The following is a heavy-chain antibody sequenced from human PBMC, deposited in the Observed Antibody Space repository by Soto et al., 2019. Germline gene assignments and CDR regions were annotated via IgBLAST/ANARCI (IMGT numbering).Heavy chain of an antibody. Sequence: GGSLRLSCAASGFTFSCYSMNWVRQAPGKGLEWVSYISSSSSTIYYADSVKGRFTISRDNAKNSLYLQMNSLRAEDTAVYYCARDGYKESEQLVYNWFDPWGQGTLVTVSS. V-gene: IGHV3-48*01. CDR1: GFTFSCYS. CDR2: ISSSSSTI. CDR3: ARDGYKESEQLVYNWFDP. D-gene: IGHD6-13*01. J-gene: IGHJ5*02.